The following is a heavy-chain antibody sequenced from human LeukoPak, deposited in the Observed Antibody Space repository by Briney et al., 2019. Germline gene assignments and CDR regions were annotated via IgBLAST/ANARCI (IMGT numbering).Heavy chain of an antibody. CDR1: GGSISSGGYS. J-gene: IGHJ6*02. CDR2: IYYSGST. Sequence: PSETLSLTCAVSGGSISSGGYSWSWIRQPPGKGLEWIGYIYYSGSTNYNPSLKSRVTISVDTSKNQFSLKLSSVTAADTAVYYCARDSPTPPPNYYYYGMDVWGQGTTVTVSS. CDR3: ARDSPTPPPNYYYYGMDV. V-gene: IGHV4-61*08. D-gene: IGHD2-15*01.